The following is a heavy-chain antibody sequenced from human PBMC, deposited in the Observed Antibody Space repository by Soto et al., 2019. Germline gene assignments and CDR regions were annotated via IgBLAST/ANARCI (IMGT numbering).Heavy chain of an antibody. J-gene: IGHJ4*02. CDR1: GFTFSSYA. D-gene: IGHD3-22*01. CDR2: ISYDGSNK. V-gene: IGHV3-30-3*01. Sequence: QPGGSLRLSCVASGFTFSSYAIHWVRQTPGKGLEWVAVISYDGSNKHYADSVKGRFSISRDNSKNMLYLQMDSLSTEDTAVYYCVRSMIIVVRLIGLDYWGQGTLVTVSS. CDR3: VRSMIIVVRLIGLDY.